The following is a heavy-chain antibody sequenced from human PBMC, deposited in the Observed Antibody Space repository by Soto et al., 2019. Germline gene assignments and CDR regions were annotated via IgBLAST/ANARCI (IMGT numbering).Heavy chain of an antibody. Sequence: QVQLQESGPGLVKPSETLSLTCTVSGGSVSSGSYYWSWIRQPPGKGLEWIGYIYYSGSTNYNPSLKSRVTISVDTSKNQFSLKLSSVTAADTAVYYCARENFPVGRWLRGAFDYWGQGTLVTVSS. CDR3: ARENFPVGRWLRGAFDY. CDR1: GGSVSSGSYY. D-gene: IGHD5-12*01. CDR2: IYYSGST. V-gene: IGHV4-61*01. J-gene: IGHJ4*02.